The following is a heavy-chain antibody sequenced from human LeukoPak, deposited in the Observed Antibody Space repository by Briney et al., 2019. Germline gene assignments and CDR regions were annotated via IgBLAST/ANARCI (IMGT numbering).Heavy chain of an antibody. CDR3: AKRFRESSSWIVDY. D-gene: IGHD6-13*01. Sequence: GGSLRLSCAASGFTFSSYAMHWVRQAPGKGLEWVSAISGSGGSTYYADSVKGRFTISRDNSKNTLYLQMNSLRAEDTAVYYCAKRFRESSSWIVDYWGQGTLVTVSS. CDR1: GFTFSSYA. CDR2: ISGSGGST. J-gene: IGHJ4*02. V-gene: IGHV3-23*01.